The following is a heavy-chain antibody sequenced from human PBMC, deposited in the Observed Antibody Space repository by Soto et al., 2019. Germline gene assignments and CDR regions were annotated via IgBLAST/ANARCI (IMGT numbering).Heavy chain of an antibody. D-gene: IGHD3-10*01. CDR3: ARHEYYYGSGSYFPLADY. V-gene: IGHV4-59*08. CDR2: IYYSGST. CDR1: GGSISSYY. Sequence: PSETLSLTCTVSGGSISSYYWSWIRQPPGKGLEWIGYIYYSGSTNYNPSLKSRVTISVDTSKNQFSLKLSSVTAADTAVYYCARHEYYYGSGSYFPLADYWGQGTLVTVSS. J-gene: IGHJ4*02.